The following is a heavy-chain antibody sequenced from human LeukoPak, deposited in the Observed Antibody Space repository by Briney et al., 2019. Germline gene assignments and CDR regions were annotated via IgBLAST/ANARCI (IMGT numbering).Heavy chain of an antibody. V-gene: IGHV3-23*01. CDR3: AKDPSSNWYEKYFQH. J-gene: IGHJ1*01. CDR1: GFTFSSYA. D-gene: IGHD6-13*01. Sequence: PGGSLRLSCAASGFTFSSYAMTWVRQAPGKGLEWVSTISSTAGSTYYADSVKGRFTISRDDSKNTLFLQMNSLRAEDTAVYYCAKDPSSNWYEKYFQHWGQGTLVTVSS. CDR2: ISSTAGST.